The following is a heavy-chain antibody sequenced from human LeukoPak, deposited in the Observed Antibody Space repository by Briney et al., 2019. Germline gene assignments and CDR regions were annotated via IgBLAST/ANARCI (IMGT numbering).Heavy chain of an antibody. CDR2: INPSGGST. J-gene: IGHJ4*02. CDR3: ASLSGSSSRDY. CDR1: GYTFTAYY. D-gene: IGHD6-13*01. V-gene: IGHV1-46*01. Sequence: ASVKVSCKASGYTFTAYYMHWVRQAPGQGLEWMGIINPSGGSTSYAQKFQGRVTMTRDMSTSTVYMELSSLRSEDTAVYYCASLSGSSSRDYWGQGTLVTVSS.